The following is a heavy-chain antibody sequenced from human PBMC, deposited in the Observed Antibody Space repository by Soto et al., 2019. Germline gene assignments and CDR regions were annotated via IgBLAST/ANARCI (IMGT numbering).Heavy chain of an antibody. D-gene: IGHD2-2*01. Sequence: QVQLQESGPGLVKPSGTLSLTCAVSGGSISSSNWWSWVRQPPGKGLEWIGETYHSGGTNYNPSLKSPATISVDKSTNQSSLKLRSVTAADTAVYYCAIPGYCSSTSCYESAFDIWGQGTKVTASS. J-gene: IGHJ3*02. CDR3: AIPGYCSSTSCYESAFDI. V-gene: IGHV4-4*02. CDR2: TYHSGGT. CDR1: GGSISSSNW.